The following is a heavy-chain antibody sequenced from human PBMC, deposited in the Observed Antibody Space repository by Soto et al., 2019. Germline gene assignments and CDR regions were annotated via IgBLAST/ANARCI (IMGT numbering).Heavy chain of an antibody. Sequence: GASVKVSCKASGGTFSSYAISWVRQAPGQGLEWMGGIIPIFGTANYAQKFQGRVTITADESTSTAYMELSSLRSEDTAVYYCARGNGDYAGLRYYYYYYGMDVWGQGTTVTVSS. V-gene: IGHV1-69*13. CDR1: GGTFSSYA. D-gene: IGHD4-17*01. J-gene: IGHJ6*02. CDR3: ARGNGDYAGLRYYYYYYGMDV. CDR2: IIPIFGTA.